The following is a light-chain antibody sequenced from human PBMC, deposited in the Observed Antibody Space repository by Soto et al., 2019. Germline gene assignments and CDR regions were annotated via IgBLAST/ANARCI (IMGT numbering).Light chain of an antibody. CDR1: QSVRGN. CDR3: QQYSTWPPEYT. CDR2: GAS. V-gene: IGKV3-15*01. J-gene: IGKJ2*01. Sequence: EILMTQSPATLSVSPGERATLSCRASQSVRGNLAWYQQKPGQAPRLLIYGASTRFPGIPARFSGSGSGTEFTLTINSLQSEDFAVYCCQQYSTWPPEYTFGQGTRLEIK.